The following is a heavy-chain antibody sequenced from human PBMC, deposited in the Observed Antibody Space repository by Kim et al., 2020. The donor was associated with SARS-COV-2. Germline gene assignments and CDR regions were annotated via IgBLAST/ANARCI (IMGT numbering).Heavy chain of an antibody. D-gene: IGHD5-12*01. J-gene: IGHJ6*02. CDR2: IWYDGSNK. CDR1: GFTFSSYG. Sequence: GGSLRLSCAASGFTFSSYGMQWVRQAPGKGLEWVAVIWYDGSNKYYADSVKGRFTISRDNSKNTLYLQMNSLRAEDTAVYYCARGGYSGYEYYYYGMDVWGQGTTVTVSS. V-gene: IGHV3-33*01. CDR3: ARGGYSGYEYYYYGMDV.